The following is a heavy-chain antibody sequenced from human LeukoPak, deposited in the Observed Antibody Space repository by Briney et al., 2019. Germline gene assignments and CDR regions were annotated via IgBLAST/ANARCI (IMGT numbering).Heavy chain of an antibody. D-gene: IGHD2/OR15-2a*01. CDR3: AKDSAKKYDDY. V-gene: IGHV3-23*01. Sequence: KPGESLRLSCAASGFTLSSYAMSWVRQAPGKGLEWVSGISGSDGSTNYADSVKGRFTISRENSKNTLYLQMNSLRAEDTAVYYCAKDSAKKYDDYWGQGTLVTVSS. CDR1: GFTLSSYA. J-gene: IGHJ4*02. CDR2: ISGSDGST.